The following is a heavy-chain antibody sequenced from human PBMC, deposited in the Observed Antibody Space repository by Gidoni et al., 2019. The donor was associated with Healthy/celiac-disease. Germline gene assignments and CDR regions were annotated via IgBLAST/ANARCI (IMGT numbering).Heavy chain of an antibody. J-gene: IGHJ4*02. CDR1: GFTVSSNY. D-gene: IGHD3-16*02. V-gene: IGHV3-66*02. CDR3: ARDRGFMITFGGVIV. Sequence: EVQLVESGGGLVQPGGSLSRSCAASGFTVSSNYMSWVRQAPGKGLEWVSVIYSGGSTYYADSVKGRFTISRDNSKNTLYLQMNSLRAEDTAVYYCARDRGFMITFGGVIVWGQGTLVTVSS. CDR2: IYSGGST.